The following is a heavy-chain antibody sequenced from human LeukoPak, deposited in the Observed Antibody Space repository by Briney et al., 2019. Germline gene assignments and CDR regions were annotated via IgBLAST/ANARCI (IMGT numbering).Heavy chain of an antibody. CDR1: GFSFSNYA. J-gene: IGHJ4*02. Sequence: GGSLRLSCAASGFSFSNYAMSWVRQAPGKGLEWVSGISTSGGSTSYADSVKGRFTISRDNPRNTLYMQMNNLRDEDTAVYYCAIMHRYYDGSGYWVQWGQGTLVTVSS. CDR2: ISTSGGST. D-gene: IGHD3-22*01. CDR3: AIMHRYYDGSGYWVQ. V-gene: IGHV3-23*01.